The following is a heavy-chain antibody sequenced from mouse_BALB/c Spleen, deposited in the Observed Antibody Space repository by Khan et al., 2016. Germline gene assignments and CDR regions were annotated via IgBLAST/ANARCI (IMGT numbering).Heavy chain of an antibody. CDR1: GFTFSDSY. V-gene: IGHV5-4*02. J-gene: IGHJ1*01. CDR3: ARDLNWYFDV. Sequence: EVQLVESGGGLVKPGGSLKLSCAASGFTFSDSYMYWVRQTPAKRLEWVATISDGGSYTYYPASVKGRFTTSRDNATNNLYLQMSSLKSEDTAMYYCARDLNWYFDVWGAGTTVTVSS. CDR2: ISDGGSYT.